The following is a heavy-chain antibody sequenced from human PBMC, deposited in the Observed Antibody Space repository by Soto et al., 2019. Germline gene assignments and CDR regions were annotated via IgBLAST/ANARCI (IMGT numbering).Heavy chain of an antibody. CDR3: ARDLRGSRTSRPWNYYGLDV. J-gene: IGHJ6*02. D-gene: IGHD2-2*01. V-gene: IGHV4-61*08. Sequence: SETLSLTCAVSGGSVSSSVHYWSWIRQPPGKGLEWIGNIYYSGSTNYNPSLKSRVTISVDTSKNQFSLKLSSVTAADTAVYYCARDLRGSRTSRPWNYYGLDVWGQGTRGTVSS. CDR1: GGSVSSSVHY. CDR2: IYYSGST.